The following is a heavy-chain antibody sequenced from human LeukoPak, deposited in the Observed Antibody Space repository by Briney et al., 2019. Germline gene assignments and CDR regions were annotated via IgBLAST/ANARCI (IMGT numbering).Heavy chain of an antibody. J-gene: IGHJ4*02. Sequence: GGSLRLSCAASGFTFSDYYMSWIRQAPGKGLEWVSYISSSGSTIYYADSVKGRFTISRDSAKNSLYLQMNSLRAEDTAVYYCAKDLRYYDFWSGLADYWGQGTLVTVSS. V-gene: IGHV3-11*04. CDR2: ISSSGSTI. CDR3: AKDLRYYDFWSGLADY. D-gene: IGHD3-3*01. CDR1: GFTFSDYY.